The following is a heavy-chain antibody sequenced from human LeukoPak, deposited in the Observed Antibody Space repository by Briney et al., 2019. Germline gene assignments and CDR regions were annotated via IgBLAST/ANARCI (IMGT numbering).Heavy chain of an antibody. J-gene: IGHJ3*02. CDR3: AIKRAYYYDSSGYYSRGAFDI. Sequence: GGSLRLSCAASGFTFSSYAMSWVRQAPGKGLEWVSAISGSGGSTYYADSVKGRFTISRDNSKNTLYLQMNSLRAEDTAVYYCAIKRAYYYDSSGYYSRGAFDIWGQGTMVTVSS. CDR1: GFTFSSYA. CDR2: ISGSGGST. V-gene: IGHV3-23*01. D-gene: IGHD3-22*01.